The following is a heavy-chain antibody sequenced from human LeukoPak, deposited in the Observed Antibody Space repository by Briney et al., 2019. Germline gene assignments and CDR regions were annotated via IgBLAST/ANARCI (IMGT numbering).Heavy chain of an antibody. CDR3: ARVQTYYDILTGYYRRYYFDY. J-gene: IGHJ4*02. D-gene: IGHD3-9*01. V-gene: IGHV1-18*01. CDR2: ISAYNGNT. Sequence: ASVKVSCKASGYTFTSYGISWVRQAPGQGLEWMGWISAYNGNTNYAQKLQGRVTMATDTSTSTAYMELRSLRSDDTAVYYCARVQTYYDILTGYYRRYYFDYWGQGTLVTVSS. CDR1: GYTFTSYG.